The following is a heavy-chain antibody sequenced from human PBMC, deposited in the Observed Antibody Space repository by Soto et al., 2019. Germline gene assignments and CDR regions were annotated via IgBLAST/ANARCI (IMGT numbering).Heavy chain of an antibody. CDR2: VSTNDDRT. CDR3: ARELNTESSAYYSFAF. CDR1: GYTFTAYG. D-gene: IGHD3-22*01. Sequence: QVQLVQSGPEVKMPGASVKVSCKTSGYTFTAYGLAWLRQAPGQRPEWMGWVSTNDDRTNYAQKFQGRVTMTTDRSTTTTSMELRSLRGGDTAVYYCARELNTESSAYYSFAFWGQGTLVTVSS. V-gene: IGHV1-18*01. J-gene: IGHJ4*02.